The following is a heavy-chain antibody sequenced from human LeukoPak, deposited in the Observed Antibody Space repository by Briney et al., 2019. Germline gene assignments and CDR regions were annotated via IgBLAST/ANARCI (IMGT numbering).Heavy chain of an antibody. Sequence: RSGGSLRLSCAASGFTFSSYGMHWVRQAPGKGLEWVAFIRYDGSNKYYADSVKGRFTISRGNSKNTLYLQMNSPRAEDTAVYYCAKDEGAYCGGDCYPRAFDIWGQGTMVTVSS. CDR1: GFTFSSYG. J-gene: IGHJ3*02. CDR2: IRYDGSNK. CDR3: AKDEGAYCGGDCYPRAFDI. V-gene: IGHV3-30*02. D-gene: IGHD2-21*02.